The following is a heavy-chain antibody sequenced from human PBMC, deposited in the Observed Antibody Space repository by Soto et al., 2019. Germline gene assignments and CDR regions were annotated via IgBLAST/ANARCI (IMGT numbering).Heavy chain of an antibody. D-gene: IGHD6-19*01. V-gene: IGHV3-21*04. Sequence: GGSLRLSCAASGFTFSSYSMNWVRQAPGKGLEWVSSISSSSSYIYYADSVKGRFTISRDNAKNSLYLQMNSLRAEDTAVYYCAKDKSRGSGWSAFDDWGQGTLVTVSS. CDR3: AKDKSRGSGWSAFDD. CDR1: GFTFSSYS. J-gene: IGHJ4*02. CDR2: ISSSSSYI.